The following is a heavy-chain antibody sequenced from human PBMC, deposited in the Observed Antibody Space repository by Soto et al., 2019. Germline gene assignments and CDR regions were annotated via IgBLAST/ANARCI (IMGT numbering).Heavy chain of an antibody. CDR2: IIPIFGTA. Sequence: ASVKVSCKSSGGTFSSYAISWVRQAPGQGLEWMGGIIPIFGTANYAQKFQGRVTITADESTSTAYMELSSLRSEDTAVYYCARAWVVDVDGLYGIDFWGQGTTVTVSS. J-gene: IGHJ6*02. CDR3: ARAWVVDVDGLYGIDF. D-gene: IGHD2-15*01. V-gene: IGHV1-69*13. CDR1: GGTFSSYA.